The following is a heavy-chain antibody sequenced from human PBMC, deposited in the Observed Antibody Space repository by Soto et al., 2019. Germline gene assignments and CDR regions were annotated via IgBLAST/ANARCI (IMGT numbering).Heavy chain of an antibody. D-gene: IGHD2-15*01. Sequence: QEQLVESGGGVVQPGESLRLSCAASGFTFSTYGMHWVRQAPGKGLEWVAVIYYDGSKTSYPDSVKGRFTISRDNSKKMSYLQMNSLRPEDTAVYICVREYGVSGYCVRRVCSSHFDSWGHATLVTVSS. CDR2: IYYDGSKT. CDR3: VREYGVSGYCVRRVCSSHFDS. V-gene: IGHV3-33*01. J-gene: IGHJ4*01. CDR1: GFTFSTYG.